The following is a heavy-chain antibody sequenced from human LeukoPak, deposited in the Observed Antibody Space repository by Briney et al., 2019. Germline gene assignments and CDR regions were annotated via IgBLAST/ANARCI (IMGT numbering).Heavy chain of an antibody. D-gene: IGHD3-3*01. Sequence: GASVKVSCKASGYTFTGYYMHWVRQAPGQGLEWMGRINPNSGGTNYAQKFQGRVTMTRDTSISTAYMELSRLRSDDTAVYYCARDGGREWSYMDVWGQGTTVTVSS. CDR1: GYTFTGYY. V-gene: IGHV1-2*06. J-gene: IGHJ6*02. CDR2: INPNSGGT. CDR3: ARDGGREWSYMDV.